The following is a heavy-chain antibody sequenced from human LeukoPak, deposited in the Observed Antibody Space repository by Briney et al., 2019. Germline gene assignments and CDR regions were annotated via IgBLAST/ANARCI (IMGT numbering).Heavy chain of an antibody. D-gene: IGHD5-18*01. V-gene: IGHV3-30-3*01. CDR2: ILYDGSNK. Sequence: PGRSLRLSCAASGFTFSSYAMHWVRQAPGKGLEWVAVILYDGSNKYYADSVKGRFTISRDNSKNTLYLQMNSLTAEDTAVYYCASDRGYSLNPCDYWGQGTVVSVSS. J-gene: IGHJ4*02. CDR1: GFTFSSYA. CDR3: ASDRGYSLNPCDY.